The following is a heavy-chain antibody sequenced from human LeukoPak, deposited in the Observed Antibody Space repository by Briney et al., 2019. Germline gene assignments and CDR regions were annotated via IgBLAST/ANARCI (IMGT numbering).Heavy chain of an antibody. J-gene: IGHJ4*02. CDR2: ISSSSSYI. D-gene: IGHD2-8*01. V-gene: IGHV3-21*01. CDR3: AASGTNGPKGY. CDR1: GFTFSSYS. Sequence: NPGGSLRLSCAASGFTFSSYSMNWVRQAPGKGLEWVSSISSSSSYIYYADSVKGRFTISRDNAKNSVCLQMNSLRAEDTAVYYCAASGTNGPKGYWGQGTLVTVSS.